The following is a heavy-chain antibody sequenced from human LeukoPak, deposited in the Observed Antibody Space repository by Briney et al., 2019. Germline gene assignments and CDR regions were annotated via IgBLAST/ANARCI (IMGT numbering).Heavy chain of an antibody. CDR3: VRVGIDYGDYLENDFDY. CDR1: GFTFSDYY. D-gene: IGHD4-17*01. CDR2: ISSSGSTI. J-gene: IGHJ4*02. V-gene: IGHV3-11*01. Sequence: RAGGSLRLSCAASGFTFSDYYMSWIRQAPGKGLEWVSYISSSGSTIYYADSVKGRFTISRDNAKNSLYLQMNSLRAEDTAVYYCVRVGIDYGDYLENDFDYWGQGTLVTVSS.